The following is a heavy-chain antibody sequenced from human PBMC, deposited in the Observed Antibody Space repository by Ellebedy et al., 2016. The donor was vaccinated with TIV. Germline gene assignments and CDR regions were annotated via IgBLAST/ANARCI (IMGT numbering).Heavy chain of an antibody. CDR2: MNPNSGNT. CDR3: ARGRVAPAATDNWFNP. V-gene: IGHV1-8*01. Sequence: ASVKVSCXASGYTFTSYDINWVRQATGQGLEWMGWMNPNSGNTGYAQKFQGRVTMTRNTSISTAYMALSSLRSEDTAVYYCARGRVAPAATDNWFNPWGQGTLVTVSS. J-gene: IGHJ5*02. CDR1: GYTFTSYD. D-gene: IGHD2-2*01.